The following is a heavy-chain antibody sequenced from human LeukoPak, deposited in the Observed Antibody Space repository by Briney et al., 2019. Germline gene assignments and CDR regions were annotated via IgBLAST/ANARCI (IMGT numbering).Heavy chain of an antibody. V-gene: IGHV3-11*01. CDR2: ISSSGSTM. Sequence: NPGGSLRLSCAASGFAFSDYYMFWIRQAPRKGLEWISYISSSGSTMYYVDSVKGRFTISRGNAKNSLYLQMNSLRAEDTAVYYCARDALGSYDYWGQGTLVAVSS. CDR1: GFAFSDYY. D-gene: IGHD3-10*01. J-gene: IGHJ4*02. CDR3: ARDALGSYDY.